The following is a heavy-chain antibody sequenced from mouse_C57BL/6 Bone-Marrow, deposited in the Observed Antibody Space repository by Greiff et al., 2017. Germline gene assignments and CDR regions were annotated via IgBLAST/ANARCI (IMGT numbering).Heavy chain of an antibody. CDR2: IYPRSGNT. CDR3: ARQLYYDYDGWAY. J-gene: IGHJ3*01. CDR1: GYTFTSYG. V-gene: IGHV1-81*01. D-gene: IGHD2-4*01. Sequence: QVQLQQSGAELARPGASVKLSCKASGYTFTSYGISWVKQRTGQGLEWIGEIYPRSGNTYYNEKFKGKATLTADKSSSTAYMELRSLTSEDSAVYFCARQLYYDYDGWAYWGQGTLVTVSA.